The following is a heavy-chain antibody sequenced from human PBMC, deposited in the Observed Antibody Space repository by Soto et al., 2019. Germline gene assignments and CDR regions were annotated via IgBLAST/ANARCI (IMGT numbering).Heavy chain of an antibody. D-gene: IGHD4-17*01. J-gene: IGHJ6*03. V-gene: IGHV3-53*04. CDR3: AREQRSTVTTSYYYYYMDV. CDR1: GFTVSSNY. CDR2: IYSGGST. Sequence: GGSLRLSCAASGFTVSSNYMSWVRQAPGKGLEWVSVIYSGGSTNYANSVKGPLTISRHNSKNTLYLQMNSLRAEDTAVYYCAREQRSTVTTSYYYYYMDVWGKGTTVTVSS.